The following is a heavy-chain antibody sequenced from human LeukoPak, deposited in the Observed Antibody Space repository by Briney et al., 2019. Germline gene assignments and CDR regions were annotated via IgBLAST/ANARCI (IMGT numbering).Heavy chain of an antibody. D-gene: IGHD2-21*02. V-gene: IGHV3-30*18. Sequence: PGGSLRLSCAASGFTFSSYGMHWVRQAPGKGLEWVAVISYDGSNKYYADSVKGRFTISRDNSKNTLYLQMNSLRAEDTAVYYCAKAYCGGDCYSFDYWGQGTLVTVSS. CDR1: GFTFSSYG. J-gene: IGHJ4*02. CDR2: ISYDGSNK. CDR3: AKAYCGGDCYSFDY.